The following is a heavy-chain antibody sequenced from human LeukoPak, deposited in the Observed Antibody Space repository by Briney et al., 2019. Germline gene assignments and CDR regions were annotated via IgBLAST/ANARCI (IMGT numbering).Heavy chain of an antibody. CDR2: IYHSGST. V-gene: IGHV4-30-2*01. J-gene: IGHJ4*02. D-gene: IGHD6-19*01. Sequence: SQTLSLTCTVSGGSISSGGYYWSWIRQPPGKGLEWIGYIYHSGSTYYNPSLKSRVTISVDRSKNQFSLKLSSVTAADTAVYYCASGSWLVFDYWGQGTLVTVSS. CDR3: ASGSWLVFDY. CDR1: GGSISSGGYY.